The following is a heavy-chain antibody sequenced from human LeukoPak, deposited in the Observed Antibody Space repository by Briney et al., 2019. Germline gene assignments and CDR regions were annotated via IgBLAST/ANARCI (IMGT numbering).Heavy chain of an antibody. CDR3: GRGGHSSSWFWVY. CDR2: IKEDGSEK. J-gene: IGHJ4*02. V-gene: IGHV3-7*01. D-gene: IGHD6-13*01. Sequence: PGGSLRLSCVVSGFNFDNFAMHWVRQPLGKGLEWVANIKEDGSEKYYVDSVEGRFTISRDNAENSLYLQMNSLRAEDTAVYYCGRGGHSSSWFWVYWGQGTLVTVSS. CDR1: GFNFDNFA.